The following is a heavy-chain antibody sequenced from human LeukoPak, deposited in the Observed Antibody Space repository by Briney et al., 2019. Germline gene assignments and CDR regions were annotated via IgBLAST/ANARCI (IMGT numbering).Heavy chain of an antibody. CDR3: ARDGRVNWFDP. D-gene: IGHD3-10*01. J-gene: IGHJ5*02. CDR2: IYYSGST. Sequence: SETLSLTCIVSGGSISSYYWSWIRQPPGKGLEWIGYIYYSGSTNYNPSLKSRVTISVDTSKNQFSLKLSSVTAADTAVYYCARDGRVNWFDPWGQGTLVTVSS. CDR1: GGSISSYY. V-gene: IGHV4-59*01.